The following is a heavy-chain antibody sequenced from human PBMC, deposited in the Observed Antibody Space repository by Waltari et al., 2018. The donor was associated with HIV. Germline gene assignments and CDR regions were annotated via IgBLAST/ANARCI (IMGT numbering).Heavy chain of an antibody. CDR3: ARGSLYFRAWYFDL. CDR2: VRHDGSA. CDR1: GGSLSTYY. J-gene: IGHJ2*01. D-gene: IGHD2-2*02. Sequence: QVQLQQSGAGLLVPSETLSLTCAVSGGSLSTYYWSWIRQPPGKGLEWIGEVRHDGSANYNPSPKSRIALSVDTSRNHFSLNLTSVTAADTAMYFCARGSLYFRAWYFDLWGRGSLITVSS. V-gene: IGHV4-34*01.